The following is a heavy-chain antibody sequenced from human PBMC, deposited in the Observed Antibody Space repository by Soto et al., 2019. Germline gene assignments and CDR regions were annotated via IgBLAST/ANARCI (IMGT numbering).Heavy chain of an antibody. CDR2: IYHSGSP. J-gene: IGHJ1*01. CDR1: GYSISSGYY. V-gene: IGHV4-38-2*01. Sequence: TLSLTCAVSGYSISSGYYWAWIRQPPGKGLEWIGTIYHSGSPFHSPSLKSRVTISVNTSKNRFSLKLRSVTAADTAVYYCAVGFCGSASCSREYFQHWGQGTLVTVSS. CDR3: AVGFCGSASCSREYFQH. D-gene: IGHD2-2*01.